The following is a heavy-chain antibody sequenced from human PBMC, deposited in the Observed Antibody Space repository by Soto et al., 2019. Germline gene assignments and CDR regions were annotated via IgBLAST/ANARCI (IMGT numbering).Heavy chain of an antibody. V-gene: IGHV3-23*01. J-gene: IGHJ6*04. CDR2: ISGSGST. CDR1: GFTFNNYA. D-gene: IGHD1-1*01. Sequence: EVQLLESGGDLVQPGGSLRLSCAASGFTFNNYAMSWVRQAPGKGLEWVSAISGSGSTNYADSVKGRFTISRDNSETTLSLQMNSLRAEETAVYYCAQAGGSNWDFGMDVWAKGTTVTVSS. CDR3: AQAGGSNWDFGMDV.